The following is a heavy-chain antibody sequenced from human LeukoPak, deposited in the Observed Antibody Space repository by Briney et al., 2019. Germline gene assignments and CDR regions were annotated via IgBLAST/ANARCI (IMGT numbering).Heavy chain of an antibody. CDR1: GYSISSGYY. CDR2: IYHSGST. Sequence: PSETLSLTCTVSGYSISSGYYWGWIRQPPGKGLEWIGSIYHSGSTYYNPSLKSRVTISVDTSKNQFSLKLCSVTAADTAVYYCARGGYGSGSYQAQYYFDYWGQGTLVTVSS. D-gene: IGHD3-10*01. CDR3: ARGGYGSGSYQAQYYFDY. V-gene: IGHV4-38-2*02. J-gene: IGHJ4*02.